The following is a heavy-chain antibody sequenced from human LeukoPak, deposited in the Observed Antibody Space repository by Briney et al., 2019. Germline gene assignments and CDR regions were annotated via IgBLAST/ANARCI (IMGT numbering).Heavy chain of an antibody. CDR1: GGSVSSDSRP. CDR2: SSNSGCT. J-gene: IGHJ4*02. CDR3: ARDREWELD. Sequence: SETLSLTCTVSGGSVSSDSRPWSWIRQPPGKGLEWMGYSSNSGCTNCNPSLKSRVTISVDTSENQISLNLTSVTAADTAVYYCARDREWELDWGRGTLVTVSS. V-gene: IGHV4-61*01. D-gene: IGHD1-26*01.